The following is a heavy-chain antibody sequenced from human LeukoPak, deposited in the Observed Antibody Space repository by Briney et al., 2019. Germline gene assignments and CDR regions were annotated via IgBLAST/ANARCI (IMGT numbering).Heavy chain of an antibody. J-gene: IGHJ1*01. V-gene: IGHV3-23*01. CDR1: GCTFSNYA. Sequence: TGGSLRLSCAASGCTFSNYAMSWVRQAPGKGLEWVSGVSGSGGVTYHAESVQGRFTFSRDNSKNTLHLQMNSLRAEDTAVYYCATFLAIVTARDSLYFQHWGQGTLVTVSS. CDR3: ATFLAIVTARDSLYFQH. D-gene: IGHD3-3*02. CDR2: VSGSGGVT.